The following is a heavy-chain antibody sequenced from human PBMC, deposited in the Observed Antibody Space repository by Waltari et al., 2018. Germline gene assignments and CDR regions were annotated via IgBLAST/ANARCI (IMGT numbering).Heavy chain of an antibody. Sequence: EMQLLESGGDLVQPGGSLRLSCVAAGFTFESYAMNWVRQAPGKGLQWVSVISGSSSSIYYADSVKGRFTISRDNSKNTLFLQMNNLRVEDTAIYYCAKDFWGVHSSSGFNVWGQGTMVTVSS. CDR3: AKDFWGVHSSSGFNV. CDR2: ISGSSSSI. V-gene: IGHV3-23*01. CDR1: GFTFESYA. D-gene: IGHD3-16*01. J-gene: IGHJ3*01.